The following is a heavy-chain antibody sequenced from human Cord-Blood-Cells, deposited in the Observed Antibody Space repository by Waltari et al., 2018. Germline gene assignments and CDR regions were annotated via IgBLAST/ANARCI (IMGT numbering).Heavy chain of an antibody. CDR2: INPNSNGT. Sequence: QVQLVQSGAEVKKPGASVKVSCKASGYTFTGYYMHWVRQAPGQGLEWMGWINPNSNGTNYAQKLQGRVTMTRDTSISTAYMELSRLRSDDTAVYYCARVDYCSGGSCYYFQHWGQGTLVTVSS. J-gene: IGHJ1*01. D-gene: IGHD2-15*01. CDR1: GYTFTGYY. CDR3: ARVDYCSGGSCYYFQH. V-gene: IGHV1-2*02.